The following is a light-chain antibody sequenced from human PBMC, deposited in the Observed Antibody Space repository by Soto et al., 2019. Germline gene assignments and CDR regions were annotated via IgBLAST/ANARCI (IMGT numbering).Light chain of an antibody. J-gene: IGKJ1*01. CDR2: AAS. V-gene: IGKV1-27*01. CDR3: QQYNSYSWT. CDR1: PGISNF. Sequence: DIQLTQSPSSLSASVGDRVTITCRASPGISNFLAWYQQKPGKVPQVLIYAASTLQSGVPSRFSGSGSGTEFTLTISSLQPDDFATYYCQQYNSYSWTFGQGTKVDIK.